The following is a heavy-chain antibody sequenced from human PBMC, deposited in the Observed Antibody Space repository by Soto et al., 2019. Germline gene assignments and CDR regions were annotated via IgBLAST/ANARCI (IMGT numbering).Heavy chain of an antibody. Sequence: QLQLQESGPGLVKPSETLSLTCFVSGGSISSNNYYWGWIRQPPGKGLEWIGSMSYSRSTYYNPSPKRRGTMTIDTSKNQFSLKLTSVTGGSTGGYYCAIHLGPFNLGGGYFDYWGQGPLVTVSS. CDR2: MSYSRST. CDR3: AIHLGPFNLGGGYFDY. D-gene: IGHD3-16*01. J-gene: IGHJ4*02. V-gene: IGHV4-39*01. CDR1: GGSISSNNYY.